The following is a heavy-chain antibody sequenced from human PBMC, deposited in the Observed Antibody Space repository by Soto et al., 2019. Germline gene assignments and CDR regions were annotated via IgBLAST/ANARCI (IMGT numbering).Heavy chain of an antibody. CDR2: TYYRSTWYT. J-gene: IGHJ6*02. V-gene: IGHV6-1*01. Sequence: SQTLSLTCAISGDSVPSNSAAWNWIRQSPSRGLEWLGRTYYRSTWYTDYAVSVKSRLTINPDTSNNQFSLQLNSVTPEDTAVYYCARDIDYSSSSDYGMDVWGQGTTVTVSS. CDR3: ARDIDYSSSSDYGMDV. CDR1: GDSVPSNSAA. D-gene: IGHD6-6*01.